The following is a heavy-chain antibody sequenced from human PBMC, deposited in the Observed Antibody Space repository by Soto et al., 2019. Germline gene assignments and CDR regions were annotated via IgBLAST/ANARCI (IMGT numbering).Heavy chain of an antibody. V-gene: IGHV4-4*02. D-gene: IGHD6-13*01. Sequence: PSETLSLTCAVSGDSIIGTHWWSWVRRPPGKGLEFIGETHHSRGTNYNPSLRSRVTMSLDKSKNQLSLILYSVTAADTGVYYCARYSAASGTYNFDSWGQGNLVTVSS. CDR2: THHSRGT. CDR3: ARYSAASGTYNFDS. J-gene: IGHJ4*01. CDR1: GDSIIGTHW.